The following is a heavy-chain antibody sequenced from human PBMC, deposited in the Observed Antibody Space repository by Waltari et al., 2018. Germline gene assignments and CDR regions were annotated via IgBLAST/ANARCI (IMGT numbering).Heavy chain of an antibody. CDR1: AFTFHNAC. J-gene: IGHJ3*01. Sequence: EVQLVESGGGLVEPGGSLRLSCAASAFTFHNACRSGFRQAPGKGLEWVGRIKSNRDGGTTEYTAAVKGRFIISRDDSRATLYLQMNTLKTEDAAVYYCTTDWGSGSYPLYAFDLWGPGTMVTVSS. V-gene: IGHV3-15*01. CDR2: IKSNRDGGTT. D-gene: IGHD1-26*01. CDR3: TTDWGSGSYPLYAFDL.